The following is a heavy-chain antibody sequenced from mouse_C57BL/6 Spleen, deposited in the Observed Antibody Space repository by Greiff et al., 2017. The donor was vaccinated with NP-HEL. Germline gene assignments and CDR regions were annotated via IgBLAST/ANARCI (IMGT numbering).Heavy chain of an antibody. CDR2: IDPSDSET. V-gene: IGHV1-52*01. D-gene: IGHD2-1*01. CDR3: ARGGNCVSFDY. CDR1: GYTFTSYW. J-gene: IGHJ3*01. Sequence: QVQLKQPGAELVRPGSSVTLSCKASGYTFTSYWMHWVKQRPIQGLEWIGNIDPSDSETNYNQKFKDKARLTVDKSSSTAYMQLSSLTSEDSAVYYCARGGNCVSFDYWGQGTIVTVSA.